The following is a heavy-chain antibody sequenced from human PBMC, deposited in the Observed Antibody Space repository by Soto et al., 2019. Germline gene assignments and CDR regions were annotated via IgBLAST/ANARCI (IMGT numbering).Heavy chain of an antibody. D-gene: IGHD1-26*01. J-gene: IGHJ4*02. CDR2: IIPIFGTA. Sequence: SVKVSCKASGGTFSSYAISWVRQAPGQGLEWMGRIIPIFGTANYAQKFQGRVTITADKSTSTVYMELSSLRSEDTAVYYCAREGAGEHDTYYFDYWGQGTLVTVSS. CDR1: GGTFSSYA. V-gene: IGHV1-69*06. CDR3: AREGAGEHDTYYFDY.